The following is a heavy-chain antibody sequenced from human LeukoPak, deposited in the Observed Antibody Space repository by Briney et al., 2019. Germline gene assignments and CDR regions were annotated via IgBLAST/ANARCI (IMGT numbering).Heavy chain of an antibody. CDR1: GGTFSSYA. V-gene: IGHV1-69*05. Sequence: SVKVSCKASGGTFSSYAISWVRQASGQGLEWMGRIIPIFGTANYAQKFQGRVTITTDESTSTAYMELSSLRSEDTAVYYCATRELVQDYYYMDVWGKGTTVTVSS. CDR3: ATRELVQDYYYMDV. CDR2: IIPIFGTA. J-gene: IGHJ6*03. D-gene: IGHD6-13*01.